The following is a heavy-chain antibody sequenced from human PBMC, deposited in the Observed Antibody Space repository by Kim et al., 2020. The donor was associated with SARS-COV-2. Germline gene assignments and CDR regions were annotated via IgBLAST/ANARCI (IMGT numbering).Heavy chain of an antibody. D-gene: IGHD6-13*01. V-gene: IGHV3-23*01. CDR3: AKDLTVGSRADY. Sequence: GGSLRLSCAASGFTFSSYAMSWVRQAPGKGLEWVSTVSSGGSTYYADSVKGRFTISRDSSKNTLSLQMNSLRAEDTAIYFCAKDLTVGSRADYWGQGTLVTVSS. CDR1: GFTFSSYA. CDR2: VSSGGST. J-gene: IGHJ4*02.